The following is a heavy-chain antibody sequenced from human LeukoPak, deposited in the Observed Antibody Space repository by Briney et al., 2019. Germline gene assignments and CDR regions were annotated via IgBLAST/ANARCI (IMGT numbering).Heavy chain of an antibody. Sequence: GGSLRLSCAASGFTFSSYSMNWVRQAPGKGLEWVSSISSSSSYIYYADSVKGRFTISRDNAKNSLYLQMNSLRAEDTAVYYCAREMAAAAGSNDYWGQGTLVTVSS. J-gene: IGHJ4*02. V-gene: IGHV3-21*01. D-gene: IGHD6-13*01. CDR2: ISSSSSYI. CDR3: AREMAAAAGSNDY. CDR1: GFTFSSYS.